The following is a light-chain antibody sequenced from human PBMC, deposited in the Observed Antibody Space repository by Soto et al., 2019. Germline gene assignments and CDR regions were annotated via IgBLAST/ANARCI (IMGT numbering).Light chain of an antibody. CDR2: EVT. CDR1: TSDIAGYNY. CDR3: NSYTSASFYV. J-gene: IGLJ1*01. V-gene: IGLV2-14*01. Sequence: QSVLAQPASVSGSPGQPITISCTGTTSDIAGYNYVSWCQQHPGKAPKLLIYEVTSRASGVSHRFSGSKSGNTASLTISGLQAEDEAEYYCNSYTSASFYVFGTGTKVTVL.